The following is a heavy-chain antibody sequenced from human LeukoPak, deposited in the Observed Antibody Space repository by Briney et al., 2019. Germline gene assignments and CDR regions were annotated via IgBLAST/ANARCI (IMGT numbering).Heavy chain of an antibody. V-gene: IGHV4-38-2*02. D-gene: IGHD3-10*01. J-gene: IGHJ5*02. CDR1: GYSISSGYY. CDR3: ARRRTMVRGVIITGPYNWFDP. CDR2: IYHSGST. Sequence: SETLSLTCTVSGYSISSGYYWGWIRQPPGKGLEWIGSIYHSGSTYYNPSLKSRVTISVDTSKNQFSLKLSSVTAADTAVYYCARRRTMVRGVIITGPYNWFDPWGQGTLVTVSS.